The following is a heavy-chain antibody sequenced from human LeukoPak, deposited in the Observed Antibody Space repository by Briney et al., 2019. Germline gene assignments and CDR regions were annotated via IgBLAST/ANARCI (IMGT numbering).Heavy chain of an antibody. CDR1: GFTFSSYA. Sequence: GGSLRLSCAASGFTFSSYAMHWVRQAPGKGLEWVAVISYDGSNKYYADPVKGRFTISRDNSKNTLYLQMNSLRAEDTAVYYCARESPSYDAFDIWGQGTMVTVSS. V-gene: IGHV3-30*04. CDR3: ARESPSYDAFDI. J-gene: IGHJ3*02. CDR2: ISYDGSNK.